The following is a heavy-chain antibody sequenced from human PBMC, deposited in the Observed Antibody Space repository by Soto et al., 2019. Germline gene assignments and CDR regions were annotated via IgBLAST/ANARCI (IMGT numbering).Heavy chain of an antibody. J-gene: IGHJ5*02. CDR3: ARGAAAGTVSSWFDP. CDR1: GYTFTSYG. V-gene: IGHV1-18*01. D-gene: IGHD6-13*01. CDR2: ISAYNGNT. Sequence: QVQLVQSGAEVKKPGASVKVSCKASGYTFTSYGISWVRQAPGQGLEWMGWISAYNGNTNYAQKLQGRVTMTTDTSTSTAYRELRSLRSDDTDVYYCARGAAAGTVSSWFDPWGQGTLVTVSS.